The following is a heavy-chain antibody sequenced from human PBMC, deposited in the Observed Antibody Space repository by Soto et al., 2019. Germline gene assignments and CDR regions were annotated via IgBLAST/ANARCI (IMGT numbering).Heavy chain of an antibody. Sequence: QVQLVESGGGVVQPGRSLRLSCAASGFTFSNYAMHWVRQAPGKGLEWVAVISYDGSNKYYADSVKGRFTISRDNSKNTLYLHMNSLRAEDTAVYYCARGSYYDFWIGTEYGMDVWGQGTTVTVSS. V-gene: IGHV3-30-3*01. CDR1: GFTFSNYA. J-gene: IGHJ6*02. CDR3: ARGSYYDFWIGTEYGMDV. CDR2: ISYDGSNK. D-gene: IGHD3-3*01.